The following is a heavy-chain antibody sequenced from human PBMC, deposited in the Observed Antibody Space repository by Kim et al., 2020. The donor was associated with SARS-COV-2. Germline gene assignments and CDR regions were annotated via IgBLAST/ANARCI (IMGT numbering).Heavy chain of an antibody. CDR3: ARETYGFPFDY. V-gene: IGHV3-30*01. J-gene: IGHJ4*02. Sequence: YDADSVKGRFTISRDNSKNTLYLQMNSRTTEDTAVYYCARETYGFPFDYWGQGTLVTVSS. D-gene: IGHD3-10*01.